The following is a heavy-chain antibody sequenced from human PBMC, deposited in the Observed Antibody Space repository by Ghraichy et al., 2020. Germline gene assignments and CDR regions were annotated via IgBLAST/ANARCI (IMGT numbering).Heavy chain of an antibody. J-gene: IGHJ4*02. CDR3: AADRLDVGNFYSFDY. V-gene: IGHV4-61*01. D-gene: IGHD4-11*01. CDR2: TFYTGTT. Sequence: GSLTLTCTVSGASVSSGSFYWSWLRQSPGKGLEWMGYTFYTGTTTYNPSLKSRVTILQDTSKSQFSLKLSSVTAADTAVYYCAADRLDVGNFYSFDYWGQGILVTVSS. CDR1: GASVSSGSFY.